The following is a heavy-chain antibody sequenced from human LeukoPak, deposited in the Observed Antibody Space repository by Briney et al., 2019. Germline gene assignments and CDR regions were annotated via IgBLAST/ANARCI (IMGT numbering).Heavy chain of an antibody. CDR2: ISSSSTYT. Sequence: GGSLRLSCAASGFTFSDYYRSWIRQAPGKGLEWVSYISSSSTYTNYADSVKGRFTISRDNAKNSLYLQMNSLRAEDTAVYYCARSGTRYCSSTSCYYYWGQGTLVTVSS. D-gene: IGHD2-2*01. CDR1: GFTFSDYY. CDR3: ARSGTRYCSSTSCYYY. J-gene: IGHJ4*02. V-gene: IGHV3-11*03.